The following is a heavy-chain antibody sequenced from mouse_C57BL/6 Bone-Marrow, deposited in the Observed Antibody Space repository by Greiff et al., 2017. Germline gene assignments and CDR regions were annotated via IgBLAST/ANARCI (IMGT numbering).Heavy chain of an antibody. CDR2: IYPSDGST. Sequence: VKLVESGPELVKPGASVKLSCKASGYTFTSYDINWVKQRPGQGLEWIGWIYPSDGSTKYNEKFKGKATLTVDTSSSTAYMELHSLTSEDSAVYFWARPTAVVATWNWYFDVWGTGTTVTVSS. CDR3: ARPTAVVATWNWYFDV. J-gene: IGHJ1*03. V-gene: IGHV1-85*01. CDR1: GYTFTSYD. D-gene: IGHD1-1*01.